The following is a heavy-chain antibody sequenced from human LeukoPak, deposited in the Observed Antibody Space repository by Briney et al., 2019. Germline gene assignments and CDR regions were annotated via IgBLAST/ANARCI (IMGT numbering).Heavy chain of an antibody. V-gene: IGHV4-59*01. Sequence: SETLSLTCTVSGGFISSYYWSWIRQPPGKGLEWIGYIYYSGSTNYNPSLKSRVTISVDTSKNQFSLKLSSVTAADTAVYYCARALYSSSPDYWGQGTLVTVSS. D-gene: IGHD6-6*01. CDR3: ARALYSSSPDY. CDR2: IYYSGST. J-gene: IGHJ4*02. CDR1: GGFISSYY.